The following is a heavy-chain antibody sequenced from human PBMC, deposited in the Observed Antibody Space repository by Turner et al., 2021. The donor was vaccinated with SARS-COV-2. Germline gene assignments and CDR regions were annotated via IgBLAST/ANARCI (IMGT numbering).Heavy chain of an antibody. CDR3: AKAVPGSGWFDP. Sequence: QVKLQESGPGLLKPSQTLSLTCTVSGGSITSGSSFWTWIRQPAGRGLEWIGRIYTSGNTVGIPDYNPSLKSRVSISVDASKNQFSLKLTSVTAADTAVYHCAKAVPGSGWFDPWGQGSLVTVSS. J-gene: IGHJ5*02. CDR1: GGSITSGSSF. V-gene: IGHV4-61*02. D-gene: IGHD3-10*01. CDR2: IYTSGNTVGIP.